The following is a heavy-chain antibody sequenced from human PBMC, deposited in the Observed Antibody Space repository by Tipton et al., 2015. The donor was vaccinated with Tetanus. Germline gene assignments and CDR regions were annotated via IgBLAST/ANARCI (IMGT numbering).Heavy chain of an antibody. CDR1: GYNFATFW. CDR2: IFPGGSGSGV. D-gene: IGHD6-6*01. Sequence: QLVQSGAEVKKPGESLNISCKASGYNFATFWIGWVRQKPGKGLEWMGIIFPGGSGSGVRYSPTFEGQVTISADKSTTTAYLQWDRLKVSDSAIYYCARHGGGTSYSWFDPWGQGTLVTVSS. V-gene: IGHV5-51*01. CDR3: ARHGGGTSYSWFDP. J-gene: IGHJ5*02.